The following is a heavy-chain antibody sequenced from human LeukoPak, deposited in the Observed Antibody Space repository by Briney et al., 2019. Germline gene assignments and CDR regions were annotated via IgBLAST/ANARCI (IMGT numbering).Heavy chain of an antibody. CDR1: GFTFSNYG. Sequence: GGSLRLSCEASGFTFSNYGMHWVRQAPGKGLEWVAVIWYDGSNKYYADSVKGRFTISRDNSKNTLYLQMNSQRAEDTAVYYCAVMGGEHLVLDYWGQGTLVTVSS. D-gene: IGHD6-6*01. J-gene: IGHJ4*02. CDR3: AVMGGEHLVLDY. V-gene: IGHV3-33*01. CDR2: IWYDGSNK.